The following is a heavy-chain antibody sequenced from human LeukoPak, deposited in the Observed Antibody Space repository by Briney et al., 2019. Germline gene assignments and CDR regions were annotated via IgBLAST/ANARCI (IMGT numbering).Heavy chain of an antibody. CDR2: INPSGGST. V-gene: IGHV1-46*01. J-gene: IGHJ6*02. Sequence: GASVKVSCKASGYTFTSYYIHWVRQAPGQGLAWMVVINPSGGSTTYAQNFQGRVTMTTDTFTSTVYMELSSLRSEDTAVYYCARDRASGSYQVSFCYDLDVWGLGTTVTVSS. CDR3: ARDRASGSYQVSFCYDLDV. CDR1: GYTFTSYY. D-gene: IGHD3-10*01.